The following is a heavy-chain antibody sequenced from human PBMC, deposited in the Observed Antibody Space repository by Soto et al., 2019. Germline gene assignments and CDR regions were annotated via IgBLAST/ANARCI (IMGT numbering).Heavy chain of an antibody. CDR1: DDSINSDKYY. Sequence: SETLSLTCSVSDDSINSDKYYWGWIRHPPGKGLEWIGSIYYRGNAYYNPSLQTRVTISLDKFKSQFSLKLNSVTAADSAVYFCARLEGLATISYYFDFWGPGALVTVSS. J-gene: IGHJ4*02. D-gene: IGHD3-9*01. CDR3: ARLEGLATISYYFDF. CDR2: IYYRGNA. V-gene: IGHV4-39*01.